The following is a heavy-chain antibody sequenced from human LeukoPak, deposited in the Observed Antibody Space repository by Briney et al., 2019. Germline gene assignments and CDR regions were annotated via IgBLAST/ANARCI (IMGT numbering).Heavy chain of an antibody. CDR2: IYTSGTT. J-gene: IGHJ4*02. V-gene: IGHV4-61*02. Sequence: PSETLSLTCTVSGGSISSGSYYWSWIRQPAGKGLEWIGRIYTSGTTTYNPSLKSRVTISVDTSKNQFSLELSSVTAADTAMYYCARETGDAYVDYFDYWGQGTQVTVSS. D-gene: IGHD5-24*01. CDR1: GGSISSGSYY. CDR3: ARETGDAYVDYFDY.